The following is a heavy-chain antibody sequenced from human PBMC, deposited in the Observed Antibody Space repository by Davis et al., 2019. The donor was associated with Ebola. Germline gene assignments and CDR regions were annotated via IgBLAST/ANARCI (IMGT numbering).Heavy chain of an antibody. CDR1: GFTFSSYS. Sequence: PGGSLRLSCAASGFTFSSYSMNWVRQAPGKGLEWVSYISSSSSTIYYADSVKGRFTNSRDNAKNSLYLQMNSLRDEDTAVYYCARDLSRYSGSYAMLDWGQGTLVTVSS. J-gene: IGHJ4*02. CDR3: ARDLSRYSGSYAMLD. D-gene: IGHD1-26*01. V-gene: IGHV3-48*02. CDR2: ISSSSSTI.